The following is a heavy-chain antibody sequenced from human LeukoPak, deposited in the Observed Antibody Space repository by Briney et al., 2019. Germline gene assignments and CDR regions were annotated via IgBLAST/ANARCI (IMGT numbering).Heavy chain of an antibody. Sequence: EPGGSLRLSCAASGFTFSSYAMSWVRQAPGKGLEWVSAISGSGGSTYYADSVKGRFTISRDNSKNTLYLQMNSLRAEDTAVYYCAKGGEQWLVPNYFDYWGQGTLVTVSS. CDR2: ISGSGGST. D-gene: IGHD6-19*01. CDR3: AKGGEQWLVPNYFDY. CDR1: GFTFSSYA. J-gene: IGHJ4*02. V-gene: IGHV3-23*01.